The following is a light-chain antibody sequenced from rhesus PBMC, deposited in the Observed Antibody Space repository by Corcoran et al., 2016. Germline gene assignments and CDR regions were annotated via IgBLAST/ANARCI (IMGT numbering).Light chain of an antibody. CDR1: RSLLSTANNKNY. Sequence: DVVMTQSPDSLAVSLGERVSINCKSSRSLLSTANNKNYLAWYQQKPGQEPKMLLYWASTRDSGVPDRFSGSGSGTGFTLTINGLQAEDVALYYCQQYYSSPLTFGGGTKVEIK. J-gene: IGKJ4*01. V-gene: IGKV4-1*01. CDR2: WAS. CDR3: QQYYSSPLT.